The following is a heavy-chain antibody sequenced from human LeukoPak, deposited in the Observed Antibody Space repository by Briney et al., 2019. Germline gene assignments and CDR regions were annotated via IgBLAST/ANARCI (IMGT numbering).Heavy chain of an antibody. CDR2: IYRDGST. Sequence: GGSLRLSCAASGFTFSTNYVSWVRQAPGKGLEWVSVIYRDGSTYYADSVKGRFTISRDNSKNTLYLQMNSLRAEDTAVYYCAWSGTSYLYFDYWGQGTLVTVSS. D-gene: IGHD1-26*01. V-gene: IGHV3-53*01. CDR3: AWSGTSYLYFDY. CDR1: GFTFSTNY. J-gene: IGHJ4*02.